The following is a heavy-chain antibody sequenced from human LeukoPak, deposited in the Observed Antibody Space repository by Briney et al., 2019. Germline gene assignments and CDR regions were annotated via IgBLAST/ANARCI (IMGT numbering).Heavy chain of an antibody. V-gene: IGHV4-39*07. CDR3: ARHYPVSPGGFHP. Sequence: PSETLSLTCTVSGGSISSSSYYWGWIRQPPGKGLEWIGSIYYSGSTYYNPSLKSRVTTSVDTSKNQFSLKLSSVTAAGAAVYYCARHYPVSPGGFHPWGQGILVSVSS. CDR2: IYYSGST. D-gene: IGHD1-26*01. J-gene: IGHJ5*02. CDR1: GGSISSSSYY.